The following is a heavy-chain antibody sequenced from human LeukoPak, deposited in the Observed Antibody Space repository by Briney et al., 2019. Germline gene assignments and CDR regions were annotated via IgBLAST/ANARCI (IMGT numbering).Heavy chain of an antibody. V-gene: IGHV3-7*01. CDR2: IKQDGSEK. Sequence: GGSLRLSCAASGFTFSSYWMHWVRQAPGKGLEWAANIKQDGSEKYYVDSVKGRFTISRDNPKNSLYLQMNSLRAEDTAVYYCATTLTQWLLSNWGKGTLVTVSS. CDR1: GFTFSSYW. D-gene: IGHD6-19*01. J-gene: IGHJ4*02. CDR3: ATTLTQWLLSN.